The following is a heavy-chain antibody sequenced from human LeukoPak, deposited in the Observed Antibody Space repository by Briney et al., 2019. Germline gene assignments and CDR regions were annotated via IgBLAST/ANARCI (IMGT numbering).Heavy chain of an antibody. V-gene: IGHV3-23*01. CDR2: ISGSGGST. CDR3: ARAHIVVVTASRPFDY. D-gene: IGHD2-21*02. CDR1: GFTFSSYA. J-gene: IGHJ4*02. Sequence: GGSLRLSCAASGFTFSSYAMSWVRQAPGKGLEWVSAISGSGGSTYYADSVKGRFTISRDNSKNTLYLQMNSLRAEDTAVYYCARAHIVVVTASRPFDYWGQGTLVTVSS.